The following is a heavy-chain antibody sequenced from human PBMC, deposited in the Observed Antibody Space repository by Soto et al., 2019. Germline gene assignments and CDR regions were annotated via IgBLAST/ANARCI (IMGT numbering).Heavy chain of an antibody. V-gene: IGHV3-23*01. CDR1: GFTFSSYA. CDR3: AKARYCTNGVCRIYYYYYYMDV. CDR2: ISGSGGST. Sequence: GGSLRLSCAASGFTFSSYAMSWVRQAPGKGLEWVSAISGSGGSTYYADSVKGRFTISRDNSKNTLYLQMNSLRAEDTAVYYCAKARYCTNGVCRIYYYYYYMDVWGKGTTVTVSS. J-gene: IGHJ6*03. D-gene: IGHD2-8*01.